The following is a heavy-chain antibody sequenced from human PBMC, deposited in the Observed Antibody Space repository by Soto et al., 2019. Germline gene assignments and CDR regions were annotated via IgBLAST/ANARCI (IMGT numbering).Heavy chain of an antibody. Sequence: SETLSLTCTVSGGSISSGGYYWSWIRQHPGKGLEWIGYIYYSGSTYYNPSLKSRVTISVDTSKNQFSLKLSSVTAADTAVYYCARIPESSSYPFVYWGQGTLVTVSS. CDR2: IYYSGST. CDR3: ARIPESSSYPFVY. CDR1: GGSISSGGYY. D-gene: IGHD6-6*01. J-gene: IGHJ4*02. V-gene: IGHV4-31*03.